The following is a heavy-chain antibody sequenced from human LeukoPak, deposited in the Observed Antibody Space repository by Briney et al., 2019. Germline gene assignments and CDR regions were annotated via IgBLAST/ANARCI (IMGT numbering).Heavy chain of an antibody. CDR2: INHSGST. CDR3: AITPGRLSYFDY. CDR1: GGSFSGYY. J-gene: IGHJ4*02. Sequence: SETLSLTCAVYGGSFSGYYWSWIRQPPGRGLEWIGEINHSGSTNYNPSLKSRVTISVDTSKNQFSLKLSSVTAADTAVYYCAITPGRLSYFDYWGQGTLVTVSS. D-gene: IGHD3-10*01. V-gene: IGHV4-34*01.